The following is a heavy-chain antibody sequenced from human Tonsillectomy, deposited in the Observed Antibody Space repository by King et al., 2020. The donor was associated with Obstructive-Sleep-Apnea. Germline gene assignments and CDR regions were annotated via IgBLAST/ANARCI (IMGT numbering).Heavy chain of an antibody. J-gene: IGHJ3*02. CDR1: GDSISTYC. Sequence: VQLQESGPGLVKPAETLSLTCTVSGDSISTYCWNWIRPPPGKGLEWIGYIYYSGTTNYNSSLKSRVTISVDTSKNQFSLKLTSVTAADTAVYYCARGEGFRDAFDIWGQGTMVTVSS. D-gene: IGHD3-3*01. V-gene: IGHV4-59*01. CDR2: IYYSGTT. CDR3: ARGEGFRDAFDI.